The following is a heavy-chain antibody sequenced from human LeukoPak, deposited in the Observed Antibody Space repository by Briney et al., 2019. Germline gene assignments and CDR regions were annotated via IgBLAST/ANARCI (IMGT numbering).Heavy chain of an antibody. CDR2: ISAYNGNT. D-gene: IGHD2-2*01. J-gene: IGHJ5*02. CDR1: GYTFTSYG. Sequence: ASVKVSCKASGYTFTSYGISWVRQAPGQGLEWMGWISAYNGNTNYAQKPQGRVTMTTDTSTSTAYMELRSLRSDDTAVYYCARRVPNRPAAMAGSGDWFDPWGQGTLVTVSS. V-gene: IGHV1-18*01. CDR3: ARRVPNRPAAMAGSGDWFDP.